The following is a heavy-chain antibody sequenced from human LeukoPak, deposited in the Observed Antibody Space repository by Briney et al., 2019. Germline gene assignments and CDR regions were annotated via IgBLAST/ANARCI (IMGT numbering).Heavy chain of an antibody. D-gene: IGHD6-19*01. J-gene: IGHJ4*02. Sequence: GGSLRLSCAASGFTFSHYGMHWSRQAPGRGLEWVTAISNDGSNKYYIDSVKGRFTISRDNSKNMVHLQMNSLRTEDTAVFYCAKSGTSSGWYSNFDYWGLGALVTVSP. CDR1: GFTFSHYG. V-gene: IGHV3-30*18. CDR2: ISNDGSNK. CDR3: AKSGTSSGWYSNFDY.